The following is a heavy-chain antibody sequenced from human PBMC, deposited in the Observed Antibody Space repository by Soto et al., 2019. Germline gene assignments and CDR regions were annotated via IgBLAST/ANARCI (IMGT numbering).Heavy chain of an antibody. V-gene: IGHV4-31*03. Sequence: PSETLSLTCTVSGDSISRGFYYWSWIRQHPGKGLEWIGNIYHTGSTDFNPSLKSRLTMSVDTSKNQFSLKLTSVTVADTAVYYCASYRGALYFESWGPGILVTVSS. CDR3: ASYRGALYFES. CDR1: GDSISRGFYY. D-gene: IGHD3-16*01. CDR2: IYHTGST. J-gene: IGHJ4*02.